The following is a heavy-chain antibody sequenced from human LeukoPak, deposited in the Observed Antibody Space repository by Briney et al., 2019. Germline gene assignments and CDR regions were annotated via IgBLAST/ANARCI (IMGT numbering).Heavy chain of an antibody. CDR2: INTDASRT. J-gene: IGHJ3*02. V-gene: IGHV3-74*01. CDR1: GFNFRSYW. D-gene: IGHD3-10*01. Sequence: PGGSLRLSCAASGFNFRSYWMHWVRQAPGKGLVWVSRINTDASRTTYADSVKGRFTISRDNAKNSLYLHMNSLRPDDTAVYYCARGRSITILRGVAISDGFDIWGQGTKVTVS. CDR3: ARGRSITILRGVAISDGFDI.